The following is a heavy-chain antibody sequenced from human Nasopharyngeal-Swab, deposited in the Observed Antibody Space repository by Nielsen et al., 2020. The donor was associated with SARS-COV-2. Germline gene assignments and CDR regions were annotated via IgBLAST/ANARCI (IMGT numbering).Heavy chain of an antibody. CDR2: IYHSGST. V-gene: IGHV4-4*02. Sequence: SLTCAALGGPTSSSNWWSCVRQPPGKGLEWIGEIYHSGSTNYNPPLKSRVTISVDKSKNQFSLKLSSVTAADAAVYYCARRTYYDFWSGSYGLSLFDYWGQGTLVTVSS. CDR1: GGPTSSSNW. CDR3: ARRTYYDFWSGSYGLSLFDY. J-gene: IGHJ4*02. D-gene: IGHD3-3*01.